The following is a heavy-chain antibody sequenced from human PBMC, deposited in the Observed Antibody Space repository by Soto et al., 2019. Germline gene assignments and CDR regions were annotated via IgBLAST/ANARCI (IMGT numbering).Heavy chain of an antibody. Sequence: QGQLVQSGAEEKKPGASVKVSCKASGYTFTSYAMHWVRQAPGQRLEWMGWINAGNGNTKYSQKFQGRVTITRDTSASTAYMELSSLRSEDTAVYSCARSIVVVTALDYWGQGTLVTVSS. V-gene: IGHV1-3*05. J-gene: IGHJ4*02. D-gene: IGHD2-21*02. CDR3: ARSIVVVTALDY. CDR1: GYTFTSYA. CDR2: INAGNGNT.